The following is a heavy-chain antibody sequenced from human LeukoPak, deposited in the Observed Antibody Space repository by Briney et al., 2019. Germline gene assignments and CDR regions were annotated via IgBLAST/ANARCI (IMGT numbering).Heavy chain of an antibody. CDR3: ARVSAPGWTTQVYFDY. CDR1: GDSVSSNSAA. V-gene: IGHV6-1*01. CDR2: TYYRSKWYN. Sequence: SQTLSLTCAISGDSVSSNSAAWNWLRQSPSRGLEWLGRTYYRSKWYNDYAVSVKSRITINPDTSKNQFSLQLNSVTPEDTAVYYCARVSAPGWTTQVYFDYWGQGTLVTVSS. D-gene: IGHD1-14*01. J-gene: IGHJ4*02.